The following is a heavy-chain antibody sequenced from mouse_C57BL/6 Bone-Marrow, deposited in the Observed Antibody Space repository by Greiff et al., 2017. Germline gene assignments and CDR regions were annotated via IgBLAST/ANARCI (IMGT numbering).Heavy chain of an antibody. J-gene: IGHJ2*01. Sequence: QVQLQQSGAELARPGASVKLSCKASGYTFTSYGISWVKQRTGQGLEWIGEIYPRSGNTYYNEKFKGKATLIADKSSSTAYMELRSLTSEDSAVYFCARDSSGYPFDYWGQGTTLTVSS. V-gene: IGHV1-81*01. CDR1: GYTFTSYG. CDR2: IYPRSGNT. D-gene: IGHD3-2*02. CDR3: ARDSSGYPFDY.